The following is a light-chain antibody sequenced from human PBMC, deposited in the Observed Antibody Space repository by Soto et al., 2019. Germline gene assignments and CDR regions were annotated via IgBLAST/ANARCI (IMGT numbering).Light chain of an antibody. CDR3: SSYGGSNNLV. CDR2: EVS. CDR1: SSDIGGYNY. Sequence: QSALTQPPSASGSPGQSVTISCTGTSSDIGGYNYVSWYQQSPGKAPKLIIYEVSQRPSGVPDRFSATKSGNTASLTVSGLQAEDEADYYCSSYGGSNNLVFGGGTKLTVL. V-gene: IGLV2-8*01. J-gene: IGLJ2*01.